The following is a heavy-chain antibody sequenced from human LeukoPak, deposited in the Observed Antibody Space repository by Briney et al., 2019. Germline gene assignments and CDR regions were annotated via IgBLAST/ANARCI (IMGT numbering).Heavy chain of an antibody. V-gene: IGHV1-2*02. Sequence: ASVKVSCKASGYTFTGYSMNWVRQAPGQGLQWMAWINPNSGGTNYAQKLQGRVTMTRDTSISTAYMELSRLRSDDTAVYYCARDNPLEDSSSWSYYYYGMDVWGQGTRSPSP. J-gene: IGHJ6*02. CDR3: ARDNPLEDSSSWSYYYYGMDV. D-gene: IGHD6-13*01. CDR2: INPNSGGT. CDR1: GYTFTGYS.